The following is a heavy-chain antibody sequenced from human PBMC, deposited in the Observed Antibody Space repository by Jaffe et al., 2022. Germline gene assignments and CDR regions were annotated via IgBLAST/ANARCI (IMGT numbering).Heavy chain of an antibody. V-gene: IGHV3-23*01. CDR2: ISGSGGST. CDR3: AKVPIVVVVAAGWYFDY. Sequence: EVQLLESGGGLVQPGGSLRLSCAASGFTFSSYAMSWVRQAPGKGLEWVSAISGSGGSTYYADSVKGRFTISRDNSKNTLYLQMNSLRAEDTAVYYCAKVPIVVVVAAGWYFDYWGQGTLVTVSS. J-gene: IGHJ4*02. CDR1: GFTFSSYA. D-gene: IGHD2-15*01.